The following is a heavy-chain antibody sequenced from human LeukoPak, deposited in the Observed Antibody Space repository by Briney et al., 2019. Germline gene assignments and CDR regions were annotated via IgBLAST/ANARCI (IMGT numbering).Heavy chain of an antibody. J-gene: IGHJ5*02. CDR3: ARVSEHSSWVP. CDR1: GFTFSSYG. CDR2: ISSSSSYI. Sequence: GGSLRLSCAASGFTFSSYGMHWVRQAPGKGLEWVSSISSSSSYIYYADSVKGRFTISRDNAKNSLYLQMNSLRAEDTAVYYCARVSEHSSWVPWGQGTLVTVSS. D-gene: IGHD6-6*01. V-gene: IGHV3-21*01.